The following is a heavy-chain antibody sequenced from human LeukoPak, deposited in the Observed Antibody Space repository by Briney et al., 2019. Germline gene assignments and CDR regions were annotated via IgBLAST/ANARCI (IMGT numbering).Heavy chain of an antibody. J-gene: IGHJ4*02. Sequence: KPSETLSLTCTVSGGSISSSSYYWGWIRQPPGKGLEWIGYIYYSGSTNYNPSLKSRVTISVDTSKNQFSLKLSSVTAADTAVYYCARYYYDSSGRGGFDYWGQGTLVTVSS. CDR3: ARYYYDSSGRGGFDY. D-gene: IGHD3-22*01. CDR2: IYYSGST. CDR1: GGSISSSSYY. V-gene: IGHV4-61*05.